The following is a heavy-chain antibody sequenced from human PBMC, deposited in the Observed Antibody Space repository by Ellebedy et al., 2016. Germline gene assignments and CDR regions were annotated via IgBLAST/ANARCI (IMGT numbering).Heavy chain of an antibody. Sequence: GESLKISCAASGFTFSSYSMNWVRQAPGKGLEWVSYISSSSSTIYYADSVKGRFTISRDNAKNSLYLQMNSLRDEDTAVYYCARDLATVTTWDYFDYWGQGTLVTVSS. J-gene: IGHJ4*02. D-gene: IGHD4-17*01. CDR2: ISSSSSTI. CDR3: ARDLATVTTWDYFDY. V-gene: IGHV3-48*02. CDR1: GFTFSSYS.